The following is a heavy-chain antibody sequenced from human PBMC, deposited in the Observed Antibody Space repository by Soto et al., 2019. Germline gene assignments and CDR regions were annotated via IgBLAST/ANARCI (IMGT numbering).Heavy chain of an antibody. CDR3: ARDWKGAEGFDP. V-gene: IGHV1-18*01. J-gene: IGHJ5*02. CDR2: IGADNGDT. CDR1: GYTFSTYG. Sequence: QVQLVQSGAEVKKPGASVKVSCKASGYTFSTYGLSWVRQAPGQGLEWMGWIGADNGDTNYAQNFQGRVTMTTDTSTSTSYTELRSLTSDDTAVYFCARDWKGAEGFDPWGQGTLVTVSS. D-gene: IGHD1-1*01.